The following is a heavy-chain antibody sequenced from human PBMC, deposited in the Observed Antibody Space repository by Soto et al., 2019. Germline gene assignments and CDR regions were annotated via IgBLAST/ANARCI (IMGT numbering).Heavy chain of an antibody. Sequence: QVTLKESGPVLVKPTETLTLTCTVSGFSLSNARMGVSWIRQPPGKALEWLSHIFSNDEKSYSTSLKSRLTILKVTSKSQVVLTRTNMDPVDTATYSCARSRIAAGHSWCDPWGQGTLVTVSA. CDR3: ARSRIAAGHSWCDP. V-gene: IGHV2-26*01. CDR2: IFSNDEK. D-gene: IGHD6-6*01. J-gene: IGHJ5*02. CDR1: GFSLSNARMG.